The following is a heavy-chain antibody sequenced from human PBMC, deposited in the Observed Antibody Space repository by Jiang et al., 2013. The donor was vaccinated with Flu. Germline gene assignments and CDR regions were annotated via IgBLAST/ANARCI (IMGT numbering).Heavy chain of an antibody. CDR3: ARLSDFWSGYYTDWFDP. D-gene: IGHD3-3*01. J-gene: IGHJ5*02. CDR2: IYYSGST. V-gene: IGHV4-39*01. CDR1: GGSISSSSYY. Sequence: GSGLVKPSETLSLTCTVSGGSISSSSYYWGWIRQPPGKGLEWIGSIYYSGSTYYNPSLKSRVTISVDTSKNQFSLKLSSVTAADTAVYYCARLSDFWSGYYTDWFDPWGQGTLVTVSS.